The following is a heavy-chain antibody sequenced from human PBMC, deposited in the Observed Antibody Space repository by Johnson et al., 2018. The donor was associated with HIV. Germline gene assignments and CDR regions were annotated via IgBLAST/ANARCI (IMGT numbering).Heavy chain of an antibody. J-gene: IGHJ3*01. Sequence: EVQLVESGGGLVQPGGSLRLSCAVSGFTVNGNYMSWVRQAPGKGLEWVSVIYSGDTTYYADSVKGRFTISRDTSKNTLYLQMNSLSPEDTAGYYCASDGWELLGVAAFDVWGQGTLVTVSS. CDR3: ASDGWELLGVAAFDV. CDR2: IYSGDTT. CDR1: GFTVNGNY. V-gene: IGHV3-66*02. D-gene: IGHD1-26*01.